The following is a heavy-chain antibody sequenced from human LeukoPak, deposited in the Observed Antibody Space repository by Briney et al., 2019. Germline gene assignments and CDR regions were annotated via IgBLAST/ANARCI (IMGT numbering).Heavy chain of an antibody. CDR3: ARDSNDFWSGPYKGAFDI. Sequence: GGSLRLSCAASGFIFSNYWMTWVRQAPGKGLEWVANIKPGGGDRNYVDSVKGRFTISIDSAKRSVFLQMDSLRVDDTAVYYCARDSNDFWSGPYKGAFDIWGQGTMVTVSS. CDR1: GFIFSNYW. V-gene: IGHV3-7*01. D-gene: IGHD3-3*01. CDR2: IKPGGGDR. J-gene: IGHJ3*02.